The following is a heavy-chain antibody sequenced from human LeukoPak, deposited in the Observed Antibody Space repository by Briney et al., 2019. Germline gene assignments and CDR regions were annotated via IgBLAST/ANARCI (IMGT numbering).Heavy chain of an antibody. CDR3: ARPYDFWSGYFDY. J-gene: IGHJ4*02. CDR1: GFTFSSYG. Sequence: PGGSLRLSRAASGFTFSSYGMHWVRQAPGKGLEWVAVIWYDGSNKYYADSVKGRFTISRDNSKNTLYLQMNSLRAEDTAVYYCARPYDFWSGYFDYWGQGTLVTVSS. V-gene: IGHV3-33*01. D-gene: IGHD3-3*01. CDR2: IWYDGSNK.